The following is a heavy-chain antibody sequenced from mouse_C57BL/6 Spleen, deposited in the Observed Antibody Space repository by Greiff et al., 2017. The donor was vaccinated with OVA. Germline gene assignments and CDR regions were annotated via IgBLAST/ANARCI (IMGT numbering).Heavy chain of an antibody. CDR3: ARKEGHYYGSSYYARDY. Sequence: QVQLQQSGPGLVQPSQSLSITCTVSGFSLTSYGVHWVRQSPGKGLEWLGVIWSGGSTDYNAAFISRLSISKDNSKSQVFFKMNSLQADDTAIYYCARKEGHYYGSSYYARDYWGQGTSVTVSS. J-gene: IGHJ4*01. V-gene: IGHV2-2*01. D-gene: IGHD1-1*01. CDR2: IWSGGST. CDR1: GFSLTSYG.